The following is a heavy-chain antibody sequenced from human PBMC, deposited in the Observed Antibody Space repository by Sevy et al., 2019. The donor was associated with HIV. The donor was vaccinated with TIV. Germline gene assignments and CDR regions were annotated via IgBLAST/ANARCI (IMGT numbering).Heavy chain of an antibody. CDR2: ISSSSSYI. D-gene: IGHD3-22*01. CDR3: ARGLYYYDSSGYLY. J-gene: IGHJ4*02. Sequence: WSLRLSCAASGFTFSSYSMNWVRQAPGKGLEWVSSISSSSSYIYYADSVKGRFTISRDNAKNSLYLQMNSLRAEDTAVYYCARGLYYYDSSGYLYWGQGTLVTVSS. CDR1: GFTFSSYS. V-gene: IGHV3-21*01.